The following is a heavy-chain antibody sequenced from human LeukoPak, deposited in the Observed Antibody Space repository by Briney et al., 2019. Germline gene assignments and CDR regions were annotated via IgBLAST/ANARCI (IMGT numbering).Heavy chain of an antibody. CDR2: MNPNRGNT. Sequence: AAVKVSCKPSGYTFSNYDVTWVRQAPGQGLEYMGWMNPNRGNTNFAQKFRGRVTITSDHSTISAFMELMRLTSEDTAVYYCTRAVRYQLLSEYWGQGNRITGSP. J-gene: IGHJ4*02. CDR1: GYTFSNYD. CDR3: TRAVRYQLLSEY. D-gene: IGHD2-2*01. V-gene: IGHV1-8*01.